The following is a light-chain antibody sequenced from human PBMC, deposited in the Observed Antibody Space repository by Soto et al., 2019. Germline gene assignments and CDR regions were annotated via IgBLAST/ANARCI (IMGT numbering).Light chain of an antibody. V-gene: IGLV2-8*01. CDR1: SSDVGGYNF. CDR2: GVT. CDR3: SSYAGSSDIV. J-gene: IGLJ1*01. Sequence: QSALSQPPSASGSPGQSVTISCTGTSSDVGGYNFVSWYQQHPGRAPKLIISGVTNRPSGVPDRFSGSKSGNTASLTVSGLLADDEADYYCSSYAGSSDIVFGTGTKLTVL.